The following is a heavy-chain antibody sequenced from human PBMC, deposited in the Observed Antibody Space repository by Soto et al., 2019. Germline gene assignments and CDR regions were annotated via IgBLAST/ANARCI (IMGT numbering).Heavy chain of an antibody. Sequence: QVQLVQSGAAVKKPGASVKVSCKASGYTFTSYGISWVRQAPGQGLEWMGWIRAYNGNTNYAQKLQGRVTMTTDTSTSTAYRELRSLRSDDTAVYYCARDPYTEENWFDPWGQGTLVTVSS. CDR3: ARDPYTEENWFDP. CDR1: GYTFTSYG. J-gene: IGHJ5*02. D-gene: IGHD2-2*02. CDR2: IRAYNGNT. V-gene: IGHV1-18*01.